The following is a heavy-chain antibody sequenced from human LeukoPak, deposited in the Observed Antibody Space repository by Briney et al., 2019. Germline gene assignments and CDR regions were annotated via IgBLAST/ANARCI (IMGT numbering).Heavy chain of an antibody. CDR1: GFTFSSYS. CDR3: AKEKVYSSNWYAGDDY. V-gene: IGHV3-48*01. CDR2: ISSSSSTI. D-gene: IGHD6-13*01. Sequence: GGSLRLSCAASGFTFSSYSMNWVRQAPGKGLEWVSYISSSSSTIYYADSVKGRFTISRDNAKNSLYLQMNSLRAEDTAVYYCAKEKVYSSNWYAGDDYWGQGTLVTVSS. J-gene: IGHJ4*02.